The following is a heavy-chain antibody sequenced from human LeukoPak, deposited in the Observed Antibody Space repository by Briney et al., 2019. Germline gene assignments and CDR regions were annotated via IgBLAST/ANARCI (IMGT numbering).Heavy chain of an antibody. J-gene: IGHJ4*02. CDR1: GFTVSSNY. Sequence: GGSLRLSCAASGFTVSSNYMSWVRQAPGKGLEWVSVTYSGGSTYYADSVKGRFTISRDNSKNTLYLQMNSLRAEDTAVYYCARAMGDYGDSVFDYWGQGTLVTVSS. CDR3: ARAMGDYGDSVFDY. D-gene: IGHD4-17*01. V-gene: IGHV3-66*01. CDR2: TYSGGST.